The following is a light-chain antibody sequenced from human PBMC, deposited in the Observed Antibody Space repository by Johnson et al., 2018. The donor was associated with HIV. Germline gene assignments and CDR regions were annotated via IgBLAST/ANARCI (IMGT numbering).Light chain of an antibody. Sequence: QSVLTQPPSVSAAPGQKVTISCSGSSSNIGNNRVSWYQQLPGTAPKLLIYDNNKRPSGIPDRFSGSTSGTSATLGITGLQTGDEADYYCGTWDNSLSAYVFGTGTKVTVL. CDR1: SSNIGNNR. CDR2: DNN. V-gene: IGLV1-51*01. J-gene: IGLJ1*01. CDR3: GTWDNSLSAYV.